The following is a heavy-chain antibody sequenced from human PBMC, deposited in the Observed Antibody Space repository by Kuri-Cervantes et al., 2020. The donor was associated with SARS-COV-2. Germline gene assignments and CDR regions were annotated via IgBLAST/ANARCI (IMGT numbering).Heavy chain of an antibody. D-gene: IGHD2-2*02. CDR1: GYTFTSYG. CDR2: IIPIFGTA. CDR3: AREGGYCSSTSCYTGWFDP. V-gene: IGHV1-69*05. Sequence: SVKVSCKASGYTFTSYGISWVRQAPGQGLEWMGGIIPIFGTANYAQKFQGRVTITTDESTSTAYMELSSLRSEDTAVYYCAREGGYCSSTSCYTGWFDPWGQGTLVTVSS. J-gene: IGHJ5*02.